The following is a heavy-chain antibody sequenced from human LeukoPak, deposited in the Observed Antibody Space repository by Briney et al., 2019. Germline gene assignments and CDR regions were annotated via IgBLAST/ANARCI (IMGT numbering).Heavy chain of an antibody. J-gene: IGHJ4*02. CDR2: INPNSGGT. D-gene: IGHD3-10*01. CDR1: GYTFTGYY. Sequence: GASVKVSCKASGYTFTGYYMHWVRQAPGQGLEWMGWINPNSGGTNYAQKFQGRVTMARDTSISTAYMELSRLRSDDTAVYYCARDMDTSGLERFGEFPQDDYWGQGTLVTVSS. V-gene: IGHV1-2*02. CDR3: ARDMDTSGLERFGEFPQDDY.